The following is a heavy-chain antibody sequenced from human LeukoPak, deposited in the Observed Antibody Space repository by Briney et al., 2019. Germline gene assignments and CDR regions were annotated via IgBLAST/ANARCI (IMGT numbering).Heavy chain of an antibody. J-gene: IGHJ3*02. CDR2: ISYIGRT. CDR3: ARDLVTVTKGFDI. Sequence: SETLSLTCVVSHESFSSHYWTWIRQPPGKGLAGIGYISYIGRTNYNPSLKSRVTISIDTSKNQFSLKLTSVTAADTAVYYCARDLVTVTKGFDIWGQGTMVSVSS. CDR1: HESFSSHY. V-gene: IGHV4-59*11. D-gene: IGHD4-17*01.